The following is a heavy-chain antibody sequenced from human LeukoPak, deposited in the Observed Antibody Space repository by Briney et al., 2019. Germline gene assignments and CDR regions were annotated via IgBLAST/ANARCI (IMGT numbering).Heavy chain of an antibody. J-gene: IGHJ4*02. D-gene: IGHD3-16*02. CDR3: ARDGSYYDYVWGSYRYTPEGFDY. V-gene: IGHV3-33*01. Sequence: PGGSLRLSCAASGFTFSSYGMHWVRQAPGKGLEWVAVIWYDGSNKYYADSVKGRFTNSRDNSKNTLYLQMNSLRAEDTAVYYCARDGSYYDYVWGSYRYTPEGFDYWGQGTLVTVSS. CDR2: IWYDGSNK. CDR1: GFTFSSYG.